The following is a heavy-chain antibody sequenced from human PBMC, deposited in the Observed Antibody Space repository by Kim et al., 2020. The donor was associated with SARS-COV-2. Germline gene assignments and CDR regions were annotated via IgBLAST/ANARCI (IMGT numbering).Heavy chain of an antibody. V-gene: IGHV5-10-1*01. J-gene: IGHJ6*02. CDR3: VRQGETPYYYGMDV. D-gene: IGHD3-10*01. Sequence: GESLKISCKGSGYSFTSYWINWVRQMPGKGLEWMGRTNPSDSYTNYSPSFQGHVTISADKSISAAYLQWSSLKASDSAMYYCVRQGETPYYYGMDVWGQGTAVTVSS. CDR2: TNPSDSYT. CDR1: GYSFTSYW.